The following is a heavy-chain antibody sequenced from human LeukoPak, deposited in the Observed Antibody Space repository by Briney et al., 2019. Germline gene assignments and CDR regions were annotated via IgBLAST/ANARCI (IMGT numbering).Heavy chain of an antibody. Sequence: GGSLRLSCAASGFTFSSYGMHWVRQAPGKGLEWVAVISYDGSNKYYADSVKGRFTISRDNSKNTLYLQMNSLRAEDTAVYYCAKEGEGFHYWGQGTLVTVSS. D-gene: IGHD3-16*01. CDR3: AKEGEGFHY. CDR2: ISYDGSNK. V-gene: IGHV3-30*18. J-gene: IGHJ4*02. CDR1: GFTFSSYG.